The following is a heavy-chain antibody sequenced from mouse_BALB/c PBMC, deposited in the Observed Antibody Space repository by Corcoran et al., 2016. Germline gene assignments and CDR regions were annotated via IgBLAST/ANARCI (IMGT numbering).Heavy chain of an antibody. CDR2: INPYNGGT. V-gene: IGHV1-18*01. D-gene: IGHD1-1*01. J-gene: IGHJ3*01. CDR1: GYSFTDYT. CDR3: ARNYGAY. Sequence: EVQLQQAGPELVKPGASMTISCKASGYSFTDYTMNWVKQSHGKNLGWIGLINPYNGGTSYNLKFKGKATLTVDKSSSTGYMELLSLTSEDSAVYYCARNYGAYWGQGTLVTVS.